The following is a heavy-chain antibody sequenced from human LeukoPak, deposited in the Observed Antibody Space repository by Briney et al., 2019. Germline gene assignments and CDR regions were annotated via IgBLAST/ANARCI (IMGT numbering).Heavy chain of an antibody. J-gene: IGHJ4*02. CDR1: GFTLITYW. V-gene: IGHV3-7*01. CDR3: AREMDYFDSRPIDY. D-gene: IGHD3-22*01. CDR2: INQDGSEK. Sequence: GGSLRLSCAASGFTLITYWMTWVRQAPGKGLEWVANINQDGSEKYYVGSVKGRFTISRDNARNSLYLQMNSLRAEDTAVYYCAREMDYFDSRPIDYWGQGTLVTVSS.